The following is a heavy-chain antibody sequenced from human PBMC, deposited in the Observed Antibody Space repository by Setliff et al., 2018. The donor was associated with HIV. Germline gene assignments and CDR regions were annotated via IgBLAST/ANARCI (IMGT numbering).Heavy chain of an antibody. CDR3: TSRS. Sequence: WIRQPPGKGLEWVGSIKSKTDGGTTDYAAPVKGRFTISRDDSKNTVYLQMNSLKTEDTAVYYCTSRSWGQGTLVTVSS. V-gene: IGHV3-15*01. J-gene: IGHJ5*02. CDR2: IKSKTDGGTT.